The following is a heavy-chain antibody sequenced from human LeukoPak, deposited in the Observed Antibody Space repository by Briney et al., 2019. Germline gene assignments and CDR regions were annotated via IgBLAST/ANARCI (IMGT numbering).Heavy chain of an antibody. Sequence: GKSLKISCKGSVYSFTSYWIGWVRQIPGKDLEWMGITYPGDSDTRYTPSFQGQVTVSADKSISTGYRQWSSLKASDTAMYYCARLALGRLYRDHFDYWGLGTLVTVSS. CDR3: ARLALGRLYRDHFDY. CDR2: TYPGDSDT. V-gene: IGHV5-51*01. CDR1: VYSFTSYW. D-gene: IGHD4-17*01. J-gene: IGHJ4*02.